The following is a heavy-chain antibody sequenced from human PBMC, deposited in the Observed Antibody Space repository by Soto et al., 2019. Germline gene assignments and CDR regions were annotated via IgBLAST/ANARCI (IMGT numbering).Heavy chain of an antibody. D-gene: IGHD6-19*01. Sequence: GGSLSLSCAASGFTFSSYSMNWVRQAPGKGLEWVSYISSSSSSMYYADSVKGQFTISRDNAKNSLYLQMNSLRAEDTAMYYCARASRTVAGTDFDYWGQGTLVTVSS. CDR2: ISSSSSSM. V-gene: IGHV3-48*01. CDR1: GFTFSSYS. J-gene: IGHJ4*02. CDR3: ARASRTVAGTDFDY.